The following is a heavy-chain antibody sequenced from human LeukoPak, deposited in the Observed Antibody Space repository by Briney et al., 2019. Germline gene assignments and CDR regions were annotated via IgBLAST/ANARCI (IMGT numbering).Heavy chain of an antibody. CDR1: GFTFSSFG. Sequence: GRSLRLSCVASGFTFSSFGMLWVRQAPCEGVEWVAVISYDGSNKYYADSVKGRFTISRDNSKNTLYLQMNSLRAEDTAVYYCAKDGYSSSWYRSYYYYGMDVWGQGTTVTVSS. CDR2: ISYDGSNK. J-gene: IGHJ6*02. D-gene: IGHD6-13*01. CDR3: AKDGYSSSWYRSYYYYGMDV. V-gene: IGHV3-30*18.